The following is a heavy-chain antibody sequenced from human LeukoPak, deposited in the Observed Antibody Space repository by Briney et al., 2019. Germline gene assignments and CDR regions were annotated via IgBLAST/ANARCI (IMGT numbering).Heavy chain of an antibody. CDR2: IYSGGST. J-gene: IGHJ4*02. Sequence: GGSLRLSCAASGFTVSSNYMSWVRQAPGKGLEWVSVIYSGGSTYYADSVKGRFTISRDNSKNTLYLQMNSLRAEDTAVYYCARERLRFLEWLRVFDYWGQGTLVTVPS. CDR1: GFTVSSNY. V-gene: IGHV3-53*01. CDR3: ARERLRFLEWLRVFDY. D-gene: IGHD3-3*01.